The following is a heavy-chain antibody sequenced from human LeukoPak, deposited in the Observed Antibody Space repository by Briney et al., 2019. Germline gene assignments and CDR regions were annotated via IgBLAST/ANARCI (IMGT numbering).Heavy chain of an antibody. Sequence: GGSLRLSCAASGFTVSSNYMGWVRQAPGKGLEWVSVIYSGGSTYYADSVKGRFTISRDNSKNTLYLQMNSLRAEDTAVYYCARDRGGSGLYWYFDLWGRGTLVTVSS. CDR2: IYSGGST. V-gene: IGHV3-53*01. CDR1: GFTVSSNY. D-gene: IGHD6-19*01. CDR3: ARDRGGSGLYWYFDL. J-gene: IGHJ2*01.